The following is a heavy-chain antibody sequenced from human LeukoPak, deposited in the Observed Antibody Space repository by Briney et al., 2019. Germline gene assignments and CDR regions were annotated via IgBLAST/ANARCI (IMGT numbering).Heavy chain of an antibody. D-gene: IGHD3-22*01. CDR3: ARDMRDSSGYYNTRYYFDY. V-gene: IGHV4-4*07. Sequence: SETLSLTRTVSGGSLSSYYWSWIRQPAGKGLEWIGRIYTSGSTNYNPSLKSRVTMSVDTSKNQFSLKLSSVTAADTAVYYCARDMRDSSGYYNTRYYFDYWGQGTLVTVSS. CDR2: IYTSGST. CDR1: GGSLSSYY. J-gene: IGHJ4*02.